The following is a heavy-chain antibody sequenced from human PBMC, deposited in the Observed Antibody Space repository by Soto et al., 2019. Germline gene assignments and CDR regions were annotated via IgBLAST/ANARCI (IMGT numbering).Heavy chain of an antibody. V-gene: IGHV1-18*01. D-gene: IGHD3-10*01. CDR2: ISTYTGNT. Sequence: QVHLVQSGAEVKKPGASVKVSCKASGYTFTNYDINWVRQAPGQGLEWMGWISTYTGNTNYAQKLQGRVTMTTDTCTFTXXMELRSLRADDTAVYYCAMGYYDGSGSLTTGGMDVWGQGTTVTVSS. CDR1: GYTFTNYD. J-gene: IGHJ6*02. CDR3: AMGYYDGSGSLTTGGMDV.